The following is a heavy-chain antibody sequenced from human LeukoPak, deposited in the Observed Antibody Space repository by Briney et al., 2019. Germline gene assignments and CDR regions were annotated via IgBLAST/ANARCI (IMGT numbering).Heavy chain of an antibody. J-gene: IGHJ4*02. CDR2: ISGSGGSI. Sequence: GGSLRLSCAASEFSVGSNYMTWVRQAPGKGLEWVSSISGSGGSIYYADSVKGRFTISRDNAKNTLYLQMNSLRADDTALYYCAKVRNHYDSSGFYFFDYWGQGTQVTVSS. CDR3: AKVRNHYDSSGFYFFDY. V-gene: IGHV3-23*01. D-gene: IGHD3-22*01. CDR1: EFSVGSNY.